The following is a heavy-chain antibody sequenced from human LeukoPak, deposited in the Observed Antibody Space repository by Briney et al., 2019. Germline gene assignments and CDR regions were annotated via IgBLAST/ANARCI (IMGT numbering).Heavy chain of an antibody. J-gene: IGHJ5*02. CDR1: GYTFTSYY. CDR3: TRDYSDYDGVNWFDP. D-gene: IGHD4-11*01. Sequence: GASVKVSCKASGYTFTSYYMHWVRQAPGQGLEWMGIINPSGGSTSYAQKFQGRVTMTRDTSTSTVYMELSSLRSEDTAVYYCTRDYSDYDGVNWFDPWGQGTLVTVSS. CDR2: INPSGGST. V-gene: IGHV1-46*03.